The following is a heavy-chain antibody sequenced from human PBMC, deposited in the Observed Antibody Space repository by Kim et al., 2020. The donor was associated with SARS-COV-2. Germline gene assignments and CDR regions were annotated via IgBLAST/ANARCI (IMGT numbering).Heavy chain of an antibody. Sequence: SETLSLTCTVSGGSISSSSYYWGWIRQPPGKGLEWIGSIYYSGSTYYNPSLKSRVTITVDTSKNQFSLKLSPVTAADTAVYYCSRHYDSSGPYYFDYWGQGTLVTVSS. CDR3: SRHYDSSGPYYFDY. V-gene: IGHV4-39*01. D-gene: IGHD3-22*01. CDR2: IYYSGST. J-gene: IGHJ4*02. CDR1: GGSISSSSYY.